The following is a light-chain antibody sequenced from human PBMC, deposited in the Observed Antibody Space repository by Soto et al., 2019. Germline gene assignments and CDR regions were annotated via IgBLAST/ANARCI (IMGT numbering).Light chain of an antibody. Sequence: DIQMTQSPSTLSASVGDTVTITFRASQTISGWLALYQQRPGKAPNLLIFDASTLESGVPSRFSGSGSGTTFTLTISSLQSDDFATYYFLQYNCXYRTCGQGTKV. CDR1: QTISGW. CDR2: DAS. V-gene: IGKV1-5*01. CDR3: LQYNCXYRT. J-gene: IGKJ1*01.